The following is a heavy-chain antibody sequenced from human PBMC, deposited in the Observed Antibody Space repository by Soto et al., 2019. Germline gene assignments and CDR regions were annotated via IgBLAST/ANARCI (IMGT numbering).Heavy chain of an antibody. CDR1: GFTFDDYG. J-gene: IGHJ4*02. CDR2: INWNGGST. D-gene: IGHD1-26*01. Sequence: EVQLVESGGGVVRPGGSLRLSCAASGFTFDDYGMSWVRQAPGKGLEWVSGINWNGGSTGYADSVKGRFTISRDNARNSLYLQMNNLRAEDTALYYCARDRSGSYLRMIDYWGQGTLVTVSS. V-gene: IGHV3-20*04. CDR3: ARDRSGSYLRMIDY.